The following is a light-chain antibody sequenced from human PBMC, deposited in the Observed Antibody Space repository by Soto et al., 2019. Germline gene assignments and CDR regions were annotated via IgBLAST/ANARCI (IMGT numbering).Light chain of an antibody. CDR2: DAT. Sequence: DIQTTISPSTLSAAMGARVTITCRARGTISSSLAWYQFKPGKAPKLLIFDATTLQTGTPSRFSGSGFVTEFTLTITGLQPDDFPTYCCQQHNDYTAVTFG. CDR3: QQHNDYTAVT. V-gene: IGKV1-5*01. CDR1: GTISSS. J-gene: IGKJ2*01.